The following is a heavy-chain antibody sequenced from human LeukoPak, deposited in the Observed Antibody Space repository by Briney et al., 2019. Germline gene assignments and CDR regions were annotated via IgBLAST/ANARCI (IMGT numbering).Heavy chain of an antibody. V-gene: IGHV4-38-2*02. Sequence: SETLSLTCTVSGDSVTSDFFWGWVRQPPGKELEWIGSFCLGRDTYYRPSLKSRVTISVDTSKNQFSLNLNSVTAADTAVYYCARWASISREPGGFFDHWGQGTLVTVSS. CDR1: GDSVTSDFF. CDR3: ARWASISREPGGFFDH. D-gene: IGHD1-14*01. CDR2: FCLGRDT. J-gene: IGHJ4*02.